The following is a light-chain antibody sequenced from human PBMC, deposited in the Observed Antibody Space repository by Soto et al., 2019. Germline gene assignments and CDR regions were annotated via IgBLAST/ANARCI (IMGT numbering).Light chain of an antibody. CDR2: WAS. CDR1: QSVLYSSNNKNY. V-gene: IGKV4-1*01. J-gene: IGKJ1*01. Sequence: DIVMTQSPDSLAVSLGERATINCKSSQSVLYSSNNKNYFAWYQQKPGQPPKLLIYWASTLESVVPDRCSGSGSGTDFALTVSSLEAEDVAVYYCQQSYSTPRTFGQRTKVEIK. CDR3: QQSYSTPRT.